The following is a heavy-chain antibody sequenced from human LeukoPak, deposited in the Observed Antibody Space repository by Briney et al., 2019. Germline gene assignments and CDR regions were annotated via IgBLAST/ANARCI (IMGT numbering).Heavy chain of an antibody. D-gene: IGHD5-24*01. V-gene: IGHV3-74*01. J-gene: IGHJ4*02. CDR2: VNGDGRNI. CDR1: GFTFSSYW. Sequence: PGGSLRLSCVASGFTFSSYWMHWVRQDPRKGLVWVSRVNGDGRNINYADSVKGRFTISRDNSKNTLYLQMNSLRAEDTAVYYCAKVGVEMATKGGYFDYWGQGTLVTVSS. CDR3: AKVGVEMATKGGYFDY.